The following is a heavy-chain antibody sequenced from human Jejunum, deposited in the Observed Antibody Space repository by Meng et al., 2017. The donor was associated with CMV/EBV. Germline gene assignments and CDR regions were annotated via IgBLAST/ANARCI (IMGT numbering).Heavy chain of an antibody. Sequence: ASGYTFTNYGITWVRQAPGQGLEWMGWISAYNGNTNYAQKLQGRVTMTTDTSTSTAYMELRSLRSDDTAMYYCASGVGYGRDAFDIWGQGTMVTVSS. CDR3: ASGVGYGRDAFDI. CDR2: ISAYNGNT. CDR1: GYTFTNYG. D-gene: IGHD2-15*01. J-gene: IGHJ3*02. V-gene: IGHV1-18*01.